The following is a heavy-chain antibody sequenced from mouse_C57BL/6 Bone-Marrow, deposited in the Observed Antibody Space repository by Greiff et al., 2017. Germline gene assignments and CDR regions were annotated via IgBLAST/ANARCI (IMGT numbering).Heavy chain of an antibody. Sequence: EVKLEESGGGLVQPKGSLKLSCAASGFSFNTYAMNWVRQAPGKGLEWVARIRSKSNNYATYYADSVKDRFTISRDDSESMLYLQMNNLKTEDTAMYYCVRRVLFLDYAMDYWGQGTSVTVSS. D-gene: IGHD2-3*01. CDR3: VRRVLFLDYAMDY. V-gene: IGHV10-1*01. CDR1: GFSFNTYA. J-gene: IGHJ4*01. CDR2: IRSKSNNYAT.